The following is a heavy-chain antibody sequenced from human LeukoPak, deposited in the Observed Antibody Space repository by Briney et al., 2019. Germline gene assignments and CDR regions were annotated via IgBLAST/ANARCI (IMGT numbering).Heavy chain of an antibody. CDR2: ISSSGSTI. D-gene: IGHD2-2*01. CDR3: ARDPRRAQYQLPMYNWFDP. CDR1: GFTFSDYY. Sequence: PGGSLRLSCAASGFTFSDYYMSWIRQAPGKGLEWVPYISSSGSTIYYADSVKGRFTISRDNAKNSLYLQMNSLRAEDTAVYYCARDPRRAQYQLPMYNWFDPWGQGTLVTVSS. J-gene: IGHJ5*02. V-gene: IGHV3-11*01.